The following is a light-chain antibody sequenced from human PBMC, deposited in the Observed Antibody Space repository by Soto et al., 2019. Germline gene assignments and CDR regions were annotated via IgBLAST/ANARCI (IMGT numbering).Light chain of an antibody. J-gene: IGKJ4*01. V-gene: IGKV1-33*01. CDR3: QQYDNLPLT. CDR2: DAS. CDR1: QDISNY. Sequence: DSQMTQSPSSLSASVGDRVTITCQASQDISNYINWYQQRPGKAPKLLIYDASNLETGVPSRFSGGGSGTHFTFTISSLQPEDIATYHCQQYDNLPLTFGGGTKVEIK.